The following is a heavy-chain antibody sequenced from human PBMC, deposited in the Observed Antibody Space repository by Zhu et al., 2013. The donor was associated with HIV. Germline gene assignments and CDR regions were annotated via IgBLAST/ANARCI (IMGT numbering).Heavy chain of an antibody. Sequence: QVQLVQSGAEVKKPGASVKVSCKASGYTFTGYYMHWVRQAPGQGLEWMGWINPNSGGTNYAQKFQGRVTMTRDTSISTAYMELSRLRSDDTAVYYCARDVDSSSWYDWYFDLWGRGTLVTVSS. J-gene: IGHJ2*01. V-gene: IGHV1-2*02. D-gene: IGHD6-13*01. CDR3: ARDVDSSSWYDWYFDL. CDR2: INPNSGGT. CDR1: GYTFTGYY.